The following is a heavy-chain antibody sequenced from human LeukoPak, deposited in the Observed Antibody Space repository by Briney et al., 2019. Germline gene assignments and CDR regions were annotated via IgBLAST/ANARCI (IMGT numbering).Heavy chain of an antibody. J-gene: IGHJ3*02. V-gene: IGHV6-1*01. CDR1: GDSVSSNSAA. D-gene: IGHD2-15*01. CDR3: ARDRGYCSGGSCNAFDI. CDR2: TYYRSKWYS. Sequence: SQTLSLTCAISGDSVSSNSAAWNWIRQSPSRGLEWLGRTYYRSKWYSDYAVSVKSRITINPDTSKNQFSLQLNSVTPEDTAVYYCARDRGYCSGGSCNAFDIWGQGTMVTVSS.